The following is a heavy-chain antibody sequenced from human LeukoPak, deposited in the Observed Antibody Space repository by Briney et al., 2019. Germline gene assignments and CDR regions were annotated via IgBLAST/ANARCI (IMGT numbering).Heavy chain of an antibody. CDR2: IYSGGST. D-gene: IGHD2-2*01. J-gene: IGHJ4*02. CDR1: GFTVSTYY. CDR3: TRGLGYCTSTTCLLPFDY. V-gene: IGHV3-53*01. Sequence: PGGSLRLSCAASGFTVSTYYMTWVRQAPRKGLECVSVIYSGGSTYYADSLKGRFTVPRDNSKNTLYLQMNSLRAEDTAMYYCTRGLGYCTSTTCLLPFDYWGQGTLVTVSS.